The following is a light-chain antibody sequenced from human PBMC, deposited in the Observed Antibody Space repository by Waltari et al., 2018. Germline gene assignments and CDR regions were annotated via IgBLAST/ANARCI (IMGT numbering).Light chain of an antibody. V-gene: IGKV3-20*01. CDR2: GAS. CDR3: QQYDGSVVT. CDR1: QTITGSW. J-gene: IGKJ4*01. Sequence: EIVLTQSPGTLSVSPGERVTVSCRASQTITGSWLTWYHQKPGQAPRLLIYGASNRAPGIPDRVSGSGSGTNFTLTISRPEPEGSAGYYCQQYDGSVVTFGGGTKVEIK.